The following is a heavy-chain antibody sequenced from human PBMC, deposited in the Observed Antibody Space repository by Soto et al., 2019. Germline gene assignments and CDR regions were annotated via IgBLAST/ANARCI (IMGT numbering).Heavy chain of an antibody. CDR3: VKPYRPKRSLMAFDV. Sequence: QITLKESGPTVVKPTQTLTLTCTFSGFSLNTDGVGVGWIRQPPEKALEWLALIYWDDDKRFSPSLRSRLTIAKDTSRNQVVLTLTNLDPVDTATYYCVKPYRPKRSLMAFDVWGQGTVVTVSS. CDR2: IYWDDDK. V-gene: IGHV2-5*02. D-gene: IGHD1-26*01. J-gene: IGHJ3*01. CDR1: GFSLNTDGVG.